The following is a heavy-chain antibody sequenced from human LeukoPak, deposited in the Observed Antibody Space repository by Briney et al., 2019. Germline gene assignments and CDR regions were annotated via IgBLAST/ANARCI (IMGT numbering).Heavy chain of an antibody. D-gene: IGHD2-15*01. CDR1: GFTFSSYA. Sequence: GGCLRLSCSASGFTFSSYAMTWVRQAPGKGLHWVSTISGSVGTTYSADGVKGRLASSRDNSKNTLYLPMNSLRAEDTAVYYCARSDVVVTGNFQPSIYTEVPVDYWGQGTLVTVSS. J-gene: IGHJ4*02. V-gene: IGHV3-23*01. CDR2: ISGSVGTT. CDR3: ARSDVVVTGNFQPSIYTEVPVDY.